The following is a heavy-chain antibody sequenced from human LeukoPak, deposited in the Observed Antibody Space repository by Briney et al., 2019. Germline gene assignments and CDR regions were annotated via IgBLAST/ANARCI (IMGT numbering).Heavy chain of an antibody. CDR1: GFTFSNAW. D-gene: IGHD3-16*02. Sequence: PGGSLSLSCAASGFTFSNAWMSWVRQAPGKGLEWVGRIKSKTDGGTTDYAAPVKGRFTISRDDSKNTLYLQMNSLKTEDTAVYYCTSAMITFGGAIVLLPDYWGQGTLVTVSS. CDR3: TSAMITFGGAIVLLPDY. CDR2: IKSKTDGGTT. J-gene: IGHJ4*02. V-gene: IGHV3-15*01.